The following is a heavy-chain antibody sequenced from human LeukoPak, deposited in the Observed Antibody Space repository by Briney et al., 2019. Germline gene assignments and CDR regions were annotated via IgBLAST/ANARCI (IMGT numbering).Heavy chain of an antibody. CDR2: ISSSSSYI. J-gene: IGHJ4*02. Sequence: GGSLRLSCAASGFTFSSYSMNWVRQAPGKGLEWVSSISSSSSYICYADSVKGRFTFSRDNAKNSLYLQMNSLRAEDTAVYYCASSGRGSGSYSANYYFDYWGQGTLVTVSP. CDR1: GFTFSSYS. D-gene: IGHD3-10*01. V-gene: IGHV3-21*01. CDR3: ASSGRGSGSYSANYYFDY.